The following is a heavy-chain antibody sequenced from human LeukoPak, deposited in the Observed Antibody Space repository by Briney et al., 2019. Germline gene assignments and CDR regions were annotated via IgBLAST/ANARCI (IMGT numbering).Heavy chain of an antibody. CDR1: GFTFSSYS. V-gene: IGHV3-21*01. CDR3: ARDTRWYYDFWSGQSYYMDV. Sequence: PGGSLRLSCAASGFTFSSYSMNWVRQAPGKGLEWVSSISSSSSYIYYADSVKGRFTISRDNAKNSLYLQMNSLRAEDTAVYYCARDTRWYYDFWSGQSYYMDVWGKGTTVTVSS. D-gene: IGHD3-3*01. J-gene: IGHJ6*03. CDR2: ISSSSSYI.